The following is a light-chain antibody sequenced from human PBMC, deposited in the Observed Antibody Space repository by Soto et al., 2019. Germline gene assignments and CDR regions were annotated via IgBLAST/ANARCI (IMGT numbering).Light chain of an antibody. J-gene: IGKJ1*01. Sequence: EIVLTQPPGTLSLSPGERATLSCRASQSVSSSYLAWYQQKPGQAPRLLIYGASIGATGIPDRFSGSGSGTDFTLTISRLEPEDFAVYYCQQYGSSPGTFGQGTKVEIK. CDR3: QQYGSSPGT. CDR2: GAS. V-gene: IGKV3-20*01. CDR1: QSVSSSY.